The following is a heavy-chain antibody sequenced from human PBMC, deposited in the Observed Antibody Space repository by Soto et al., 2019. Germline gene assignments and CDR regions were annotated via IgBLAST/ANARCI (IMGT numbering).Heavy chain of an antibody. J-gene: IGHJ6*02. Sequence: SGEALKISWKGSGYSFTSYWISWVRQMPGKGLEWMGRIDPSDSYTNYSPSFQGHVTISADKSISTAYLQWSSLKASDTAMYYCARHPLRGVVVVERYYGMDVWGQGTTVTVSS. CDR2: IDPSDSYT. CDR3: ARHPLRGVVVVERYYGMDV. D-gene: IGHD2-2*01. V-gene: IGHV5-10-1*01. CDR1: GYSFTSYW.